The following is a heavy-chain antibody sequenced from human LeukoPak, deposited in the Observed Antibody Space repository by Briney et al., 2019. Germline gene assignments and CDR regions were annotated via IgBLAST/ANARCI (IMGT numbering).Heavy chain of an antibody. J-gene: IGHJ5*02. V-gene: IGHV3-30*02. D-gene: IGHD1-26*01. Sequence: PGGSLRLSCAASGFTFSSYGMHWVRQAPGKGLERVAFIRYDGSNKYYADSVKGRFTISRDNSKNTQYLQMNSMRAEDTAVYYCAKTGGSYYSGFDPWGQGTLVIVSS. CDR3: AKTGGSYYSGFDP. CDR2: IRYDGSNK. CDR1: GFTFSSYG.